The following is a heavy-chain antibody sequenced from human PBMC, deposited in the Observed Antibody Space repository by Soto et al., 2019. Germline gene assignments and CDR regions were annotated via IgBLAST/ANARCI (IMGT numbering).Heavy chain of an antibody. J-gene: IGHJ5*02. V-gene: IGHV4-31*03. Sequence: QVQLQESGPGLVKPSQTLSLTCTVSGGSITSGGYYWSWIRQHPGKGLEWIGYIYYSGFAYYNPSPXSXXTISVDTSKNQFSLKLSSVTAADTAVYYCARSVFPWGQGTLVTVSS. CDR2: IYYSGFA. CDR3: ARSVFP. CDR1: GGSITSGGYY.